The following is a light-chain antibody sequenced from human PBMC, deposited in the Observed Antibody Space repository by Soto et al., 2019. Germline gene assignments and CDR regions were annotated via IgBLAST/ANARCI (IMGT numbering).Light chain of an antibody. J-gene: IGLJ1*01. CDR2: EVN. V-gene: IGLV2-23*02. CDR1: SSDVGSYNL. CDR3: CSFAGSSTYV. Sequence: QSVLTQPASVSGSPGQSITISCTGTSSDVGSYNLVSWYQQQPGKAPKLMIYEVNKRPSGISNRFSGSKSGNTASLTISGLQAEDEADYSCCSFAGSSTYVFGTGTKLTVL.